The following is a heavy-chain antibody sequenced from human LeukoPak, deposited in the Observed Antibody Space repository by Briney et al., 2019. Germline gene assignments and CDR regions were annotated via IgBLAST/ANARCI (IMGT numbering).Heavy chain of an antibody. CDR2: IRYDGNIK. J-gene: IGHJ4*02. CDR1: GFTFSTYG. D-gene: IGHD6-19*01. Sequence: AGGSLRLSCAASGFTFSTYGMHWVRQAPGKGLEWVGFIRYDGNIKYYGDSVKGRFTFSRDNSKNTLYLQMNSLRIAYTGVYYCTRDWVPVAGGAGYWGQGTLVTVSS. CDR3: TRDWVPVAGGAGY. V-gene: IGHV3-30*02.